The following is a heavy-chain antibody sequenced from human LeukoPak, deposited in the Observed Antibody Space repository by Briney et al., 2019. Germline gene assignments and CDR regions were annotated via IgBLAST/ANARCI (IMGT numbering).Heavy chain of an antibody. V-gene: IGHV3-23*01. Sequence: GGSLRLSCAASGFSFSDYGMNWVRQAPGKGLEWVSVISGTGDSTYYADSVKGRFTISRDNSKNTLYLQMNSLRAEDTAVYYCVKQYCSNSNCYIDYWGQGTLVTVSS. CDR2: ISGTGDST. D-gene: IGHD2-2*02. J-gene: IGHJ4*02. CDR1: GFSFSDYG. CDR3: VKQYCSNSNCYIDY.